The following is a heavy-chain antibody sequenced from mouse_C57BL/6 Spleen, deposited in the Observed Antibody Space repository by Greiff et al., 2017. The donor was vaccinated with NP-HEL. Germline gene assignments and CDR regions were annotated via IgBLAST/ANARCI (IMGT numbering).Heavy chain of an antibody. CDR1: GFTFSSYA. CDR2: ISSGGDYI. D-gene: IGHD2-3*01. V-gene: IGHV5-9-1*02. Sequence: DVMLVESGEGLVKPGGSLKLSCAASGFTFSSYAMSWVRQTPEKRLEWVAYISSGGDYIYYADTVKGRFTISRDNARNTLYLQMSSLKSEDTAMYYCTRPLYDGYRAWFAYWGQGTLVTVSA. CDR3: TRPLYDGYRAWFAY. J-gene: IGHJ3*01.